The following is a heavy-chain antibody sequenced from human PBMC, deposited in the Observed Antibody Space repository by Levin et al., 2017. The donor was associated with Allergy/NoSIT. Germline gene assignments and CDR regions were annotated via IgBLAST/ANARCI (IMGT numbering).Heavy chain of an antibody. V-gene: IGHV4-59*01. CDR1: GGSISSYY. D-gene: IGHD3-3*01. J-gene: IGHJ6*02. CDR2: IYYSGST. Sequence: SQTLSLTCTVSGGSISSYYWSWIRQPPGKGLEWIGYIYYSGSTNYNPSLKSRVTISVDTSKNQFSLKLRSVTAADTAVYYCARDTGGIFGALYGMDVWGQGTTVTVSS. CDR3: ARDTGGIFGALYGMDV.